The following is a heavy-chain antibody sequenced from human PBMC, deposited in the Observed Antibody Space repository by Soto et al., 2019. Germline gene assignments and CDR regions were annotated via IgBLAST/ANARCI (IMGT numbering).Heavy chain of an antibody. V-gene: IGHV4-4*07. Sequence: SETLSLTCTVSGGSMNSYYWTWIRQPAGKGLEWIGRVYSSGGTHYNPSLKSRITISLDTSNNQFSLRLLSVTDADAAVYYCARGQRFSDWFDPWGQGTLVTVSS. CDR1: GGSMNSYY. CDR3: ARGQRFSDWFDP. D-gene: IGHD3-3*01. CDR2: VYSSGGT. J-gene: IGHJ5*02.